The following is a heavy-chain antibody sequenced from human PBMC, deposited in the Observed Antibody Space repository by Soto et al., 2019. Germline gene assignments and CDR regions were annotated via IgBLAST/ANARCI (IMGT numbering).Heavy chain of an antibody. CDR3: ARGSGYHNY. J-gene: IGHJ4*02. D-gene: IGHD5-12*01. V-gene: IGHV5-51*01. CDR2: IYPSDSDT. Sequence: GESLKISCKGSGYTFTTNWIAWVRQMPGKGLERMGIIYPSDSDTRYSPSFQGQVTISADKSINTAYLQWSSLKASDTAMYYCARGSGYHNYWGQGTLVTVSS. CDR1: GYTFTTNW.